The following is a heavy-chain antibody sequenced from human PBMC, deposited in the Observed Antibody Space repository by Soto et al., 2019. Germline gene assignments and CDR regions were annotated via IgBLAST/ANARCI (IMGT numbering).Heavy chain of an antibody. J-gene: IGHJ4*02. D-gene: IGHD4-17*01. Sequence: QVQLQESGPGLVKPSQTLSLTCTVSGGSISSGGYYWTWIRQYPGKGLEWIGYIYYSGSTFYNPSIKSRVSISVDTSKNQFSLNLSSVTAADTAVYYCARGLSVTLFYYWGQGTLVTFSS. CDR2: IYYSGST. V-gene: IGHV4-31*03. CDR1: GGSISSGGYY. CDR3: ARGLSVTLFYY.